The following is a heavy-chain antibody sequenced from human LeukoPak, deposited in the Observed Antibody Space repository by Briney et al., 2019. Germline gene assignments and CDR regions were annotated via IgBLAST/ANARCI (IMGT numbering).Heavy chain of an antibody. J-gene: IGHJ3*02. Sequence: PGGSLRLSCAASGFSFSYFWMHWVRQAPGKGLVWVSRINRDGSGTSNADSVKGRFTISRDNAKNTLSLQMNSLRAEDTAVYYCTRELEYRGSPDDAFDIWGQETMVTVSS. CDR2: INRDGSGT. D-gene: IGHD1-26*01. CDR1: GFSFSYFW. V-gene: IGHV3-74*01. CDR3: TRELEYRGSPDDAFDI.